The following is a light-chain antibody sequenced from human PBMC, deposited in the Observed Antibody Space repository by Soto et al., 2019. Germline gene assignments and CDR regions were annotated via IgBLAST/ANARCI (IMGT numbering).Light chain of an antibody. CDR1: QSVSSK. Sequence: EIVFTQSPGTLSLSPGERATLSCRASQSVSSKLAWYQQKPGQAPRLLIYDASTRSTDIPATFSGSGSGTDFTLTISRLAPEDFAVYHCQQYGSSPRTFGQGTKVDIK. J-gene: IGKJ1*01. CDR3: QQYGSSPRT. CDR2: DAS. V-gene: IGKV3-20*01.